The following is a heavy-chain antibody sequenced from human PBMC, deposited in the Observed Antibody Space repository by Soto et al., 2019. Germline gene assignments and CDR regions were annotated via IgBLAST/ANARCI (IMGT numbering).Heavy chain of an antibody. Sequence: QVQLVQSGAEVTRPGASVKVSCKESVYSFISHYIHWVRQAPGQGLEWMGFINPSGGSATLAQKFQGRVTMTIDTSTSTVYMELTILRSEDAAVYYCARDYLSSKLSLSYFDFWGQGTLVTVSS. CDR1: VYSFISHY. CDR3: ARDYLSSKLSLSYFDF. V-gene: IGHV1-46*01. CDR2: INPSGGSA. J-gene: IGHJ4*02. D-gene: IGHD2-2*01.